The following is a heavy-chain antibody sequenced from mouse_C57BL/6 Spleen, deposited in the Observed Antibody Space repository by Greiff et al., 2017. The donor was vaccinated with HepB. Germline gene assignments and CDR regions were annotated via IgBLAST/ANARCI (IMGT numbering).Heavy chain of an antibody. Sequence: QVQLKQSGAELVKPGASVKISCKASGYAFSSYWMNWVKQRPGKGLEWIGQIYPGDGDTNYNGKFKGKATLTADKSSSTAYMQLSSLTSEDSAVYFCAKEYYSNTLYAMDYWGQGTSVTVSS. J-gene: IGHJ4*01. CDR3: AKEYYSNTLYAMDY. CDR2: IYPGDGDT. CDR1: GYAFSSYW. V-gene: IGHV1-80*01. D-gene: IGHD2-5*01.